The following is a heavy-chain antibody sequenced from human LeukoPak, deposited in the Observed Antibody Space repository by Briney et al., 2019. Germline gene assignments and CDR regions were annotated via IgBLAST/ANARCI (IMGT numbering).Heavy chain of an antibody. Sequence: SETLSLTCTVSGGSISSYYWSWIRQPPGKGLEWIGYMYYSGSTNYNPSLKSRVTISVDTSKNQFSLKLSPVTAADTAVYYCARSMYSSSWFGSPFDPWGQGTLVTVSS. CDR3: ARSMYSSSWFGSPFDP. CDR1: GGSISSYY. CDR2: MYYSGST. J-gene: IGHJ5*02. V-gene: IGHV4-59*01. D-gene: IGHD6-13*01.